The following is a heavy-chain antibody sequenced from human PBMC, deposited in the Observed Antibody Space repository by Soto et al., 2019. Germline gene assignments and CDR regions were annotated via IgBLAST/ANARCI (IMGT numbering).Heavy chain of an antibody. Sequence: QVQLQESGPGLVKPSQTLSLTCTVSGGSLSSGDYYWSWIRQHPGKGLEWIAYIYYSGSTHYNPSLKSRVTTSIDTSKNQFSLKVNSVTAADTAVYYCARGSAVAGRNRYFDLWGRGTLVTVSS. CDR2: IYYSGST. V-gene: IGHV4-31*03. J-gene: IGHJ2*01. CDR1: GGSLSSGDYY. CDR3: ARGSAVAGRNRYFDL. D-gene: IGHD6-19*01.